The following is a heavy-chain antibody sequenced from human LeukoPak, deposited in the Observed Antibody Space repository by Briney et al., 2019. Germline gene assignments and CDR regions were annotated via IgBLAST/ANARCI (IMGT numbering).Heavy chain of an antibody. Sequence: PSETLSLTCTVSGGSISSSSYYWGWIRQPPGKGLEWIGSIYYSGSTYYNPSLKSRVTISVDTSKNQFSLKLSSVTATDTAVYYCARDGLWIRNAFDIWGQGTMVTVSS. CDR1: GGSISSSSYY. CDR2: IYYSGST. CDR3: ARDGLWIRNAFDI. D-gene: IGHD5-18*01. J-gene: IGHJ3*02. V-gene: IGHV4-39*07.